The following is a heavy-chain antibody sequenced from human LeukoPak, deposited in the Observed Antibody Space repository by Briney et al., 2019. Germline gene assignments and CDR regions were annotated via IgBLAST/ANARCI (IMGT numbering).Heavy chain of an antibody. CDR1: GDSVSSNSAA. D-gene: IGHD2-21*01. CDR3: CHSLSGRTGAFDI. Sequence: SQTLSLTCAISGDSVSSNSAAWNWIRQSPSRGLEWLGRTYYRSKWYNDYAVSVKGRITISPDTSKNQFSLQLDSVTPEDTAVYYCCHSLSGRTGAFDIWGRGTVVTVSS. J-gene: IGHJ3*02. V-gene: IGHV6-1*01. CDR2: TYYRSKWYN.